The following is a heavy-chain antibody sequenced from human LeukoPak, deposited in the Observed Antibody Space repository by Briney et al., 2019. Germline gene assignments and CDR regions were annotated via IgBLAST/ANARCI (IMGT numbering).Heavy chain of an antibody. CDR2: IYTSGST. CDR3: ARDKDYYDSSGFRFDP. V-gene: IGHV4-4*07. J-gene: IGHJ5*02. D-gene: IGHD3-22*01. CDR1: GCSISSYY. Sequence: PSETLSLTCTVSGCSISSYYWSWIRQPAGKGLEWIGRIYTSGSTNHNPSLKSRVTMSVDTSKNQFSLKLSSVTAADTAVYYCARDKDYYDSSGFRFDPWGQGTLVTVSS.